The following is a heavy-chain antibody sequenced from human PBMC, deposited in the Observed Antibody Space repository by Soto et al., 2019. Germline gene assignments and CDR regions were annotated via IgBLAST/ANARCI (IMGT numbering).Heavy chain of an antibody. Sequence: ASVKVSCKTAGYTFNTYGINWVRQAPGQGLELMGWISAYDGMTTYAEKFQGRVTLTTDTSTSTAYMELRSLRSDATAIYYCARDPHEFWTSHWFDPCGQGTPVTVSS. CDR1: GYTFNTYG. V-gene: IGHV1-18*01. J-gene: IGHJ5*02. CDR3: ARDPHEFWTSHWFDP. CDR2: ISAYDGMT. D-gene: IGHD3-3*01.